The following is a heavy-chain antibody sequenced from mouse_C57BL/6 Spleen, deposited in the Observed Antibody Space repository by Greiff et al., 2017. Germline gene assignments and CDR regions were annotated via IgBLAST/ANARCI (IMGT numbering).Heavy chain of an antibody. V-gene: IGHV1-81*01. CDR1: GYTFTSYG. CDR3: ARAEERFRNYYAMDY. J-gene: IGHJ4*01. CDR2: IYPRSGNT. Sequence: VKLQESGAELARPGASVKLSCKASGYTFTSYGISWVKQRTGQGLEWIGEIYPRSGNTYYNEKFKGKATLTADKSSSTAYMELRSLTSEDSAVYFCARAEERFRNYYAMDYWGQGTSVTVSS.